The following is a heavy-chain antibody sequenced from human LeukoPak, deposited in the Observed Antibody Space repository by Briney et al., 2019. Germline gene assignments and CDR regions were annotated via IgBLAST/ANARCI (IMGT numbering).Heavy chain of an antibody. J-gene: IGHJ5*02. CDR2: IYYRGST. Sequence: SETLSLTCTVSGGSISSYYWSWIRQPPGKGLEWIGYIYYRGSTNYNPSLKSRVTISVDTSKNQFSLKLSSVTAADTAVYYCARGIRYTSSRFDPWGQGTLVTVSS. V-gene: IGHV4-59*01. D-gene: IGHD6-13*01. CDR1: GGSISSYY. CDR3: ARGIRYTSSRFDP.